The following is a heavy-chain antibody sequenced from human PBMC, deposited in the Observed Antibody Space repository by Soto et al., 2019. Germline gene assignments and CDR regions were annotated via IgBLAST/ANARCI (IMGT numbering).Heavy chain of an antibody. CDR3: ASVPQLHDPYFGLDV. D-gene: IGHD1-1*01. V-gene: IGHV4-61*01. CDR1: GGSVSSGNYY. Sequence: QVQLQESGPRLVKPSETLSLTCTVSGGSVSSGNYYWSWIRQPPGKGLEWIGYIYYSGNTNYNPSLKSRATTSVATSKHQSCLKLRSVTAADTAVYYCASVPQLHDPYFGLDVWGQGTTVTVSS. CDR2: IYYSGNT. J-gene: IGHJ6*02.